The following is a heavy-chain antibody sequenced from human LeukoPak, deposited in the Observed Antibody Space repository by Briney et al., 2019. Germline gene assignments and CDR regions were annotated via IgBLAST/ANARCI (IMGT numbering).Heavy chain of an antibody. CDR2: INHSGST. V-gene: IGHV4-34*01. Sequence: SSETLCLTCAVSGGSFSGYYWSWIRQPPGKGLEWVWEINHSGSTNYNPSPKSRVTTSSDTSKNQFCLKLSSVTGADTAVCYCARGPYGDQHRAFDYWGQGTLVTVSS. J-gene: IGHJ4*02. CDR3: ARGPYGDQHRAFDY. CDR1: GGSFSGYY. D-gene: IGHD4-17*01.